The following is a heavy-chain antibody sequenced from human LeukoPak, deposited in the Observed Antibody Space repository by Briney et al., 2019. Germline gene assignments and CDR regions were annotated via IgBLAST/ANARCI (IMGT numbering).Heavy chain of an antibody. CDR2: INHSGNT. J-gene: IGHJ4*02. CDR1: GGSFNGYY. D-gene: IGHD6-13*01. V-gene: IGHV4-34*01. CDR3: AREGSWGQFDY. Sequence: SETLSLTCGVSGGSFNGYYWSWIRQPPGKGLEWIGEINHSGNTNYNASLKSRVTISVDTSKNQFSLKVSSATAADTAVYYCAREGSWGQFDYWGQGTLVTVSS.